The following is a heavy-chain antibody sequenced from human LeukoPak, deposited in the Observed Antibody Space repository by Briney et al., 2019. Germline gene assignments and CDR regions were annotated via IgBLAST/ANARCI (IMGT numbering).Heavy chain of an antibody. D-gene: IGHD4-17*01. J-gene: IGHJ5*02. Sequence: SVKVSCKASGGTFSSYAINWLRQAPGQGLEWMGGIIPIFGTANYAQKFQGRVTITTDESTSTAYMELSSLRSEDTAVYYCAREAATTETMSFWFDPWGQGTLVTVSS. CDR1: GGTFSSYA. V-gene: IGHV1-69*05. CDR2: IIPIFGTA. CDR3: AREAATTETMSFWFDP.